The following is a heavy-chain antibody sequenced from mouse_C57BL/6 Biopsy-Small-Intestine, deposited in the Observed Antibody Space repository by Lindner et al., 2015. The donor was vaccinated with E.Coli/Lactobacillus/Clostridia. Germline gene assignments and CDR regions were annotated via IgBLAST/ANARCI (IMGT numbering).Heavy chain of an antibody. Sequence: SVKVSCKPSGGTFNSYGFSWVRQAPGQGLEWMGAITPMFGTINYAQKFQGGVTITADESTSTVYMELSSLTSEDTALYYCATWTQRGYGVYEGPFNLWGQGTLVIVSS. CDR3: ATWTQRGYGVYEGPFNL. CDR2: ITPMFGTI. D-gene: IGHD2-13*01. J-gene: IGHJ4*01. V-gene: IGHV1-81*01. CDR1: GGTFNSYG.